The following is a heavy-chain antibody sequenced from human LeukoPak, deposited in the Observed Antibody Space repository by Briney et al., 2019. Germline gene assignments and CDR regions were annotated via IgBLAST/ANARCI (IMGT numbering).Heavy chain of an antibody. D-gene: IGHD3-22*01. CDR1: GFTFSSYW. CDR3: AKVGVYYYDSSGYYY. J-gene: IGHJ4*02. CDR2: IKQDGSEK. Sequence: GGSLRLSCAASGFTFSSYWMSWVRQAPGKGLEWVANIKQDGSEKYYVDSVKGRFTISRDNAKNSLYLQMNSLRAEDTAVYYCAKVGVYYYDSSGYYYWGQGTLVTVSS. V-gene: IGHV3-7*01.